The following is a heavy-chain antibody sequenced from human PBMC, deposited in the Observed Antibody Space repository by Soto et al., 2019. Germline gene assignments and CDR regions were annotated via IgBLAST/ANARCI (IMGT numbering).Heavy chain of an antibody. V-gene: IGHV4-4*07. CDR3: ARDFGEGGSYYDFWSGYYDGWFDP. Sequence: PSETLSLTCTVSGGSISSYYWSWIRQPAGKGLEWIGRIYTSGSTNYDPSLKSRVTMSVDTSKNQFSLKLSSVTAADTAVYYCARDFGEGGSYYDFWSGYYDGWFDPWGQGTLVTVSS. CDR2: IYTSGST. CDR1: GGSISSYY. J-gene: IGHJ5*02. D-gene: IGHD3-3*01.